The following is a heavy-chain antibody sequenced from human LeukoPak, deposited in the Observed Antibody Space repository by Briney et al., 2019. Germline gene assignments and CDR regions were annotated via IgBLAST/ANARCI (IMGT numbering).Heavy chain of an antibody. V-gene: IGHV4-39*01. CDR3: ARQTRYGDAFDI. CDR2: LYYSGNT. CDR1: GGSISNRSYY. Sequence: SETLSLTCTVSGGSISNRSYYWGWIRQPPGKGLEWIGSLYYSGNTHYNPSLKSRVTISVDTSKNQFSLKLRSVTAADTAIYHCARQTRYGDAFDIWGQGTMVTVS. D-gene: IGHD1-1*01. J-gene: IGHJ3*02.